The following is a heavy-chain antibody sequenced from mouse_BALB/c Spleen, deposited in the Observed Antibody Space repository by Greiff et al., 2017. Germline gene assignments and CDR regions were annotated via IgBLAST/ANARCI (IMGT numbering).Heavy chain of an antibody. V-gene: IGHV5-17*02. CDR3: ARAYYYGSSYFAY. J-gene: IGHJ3*01. CDR2: ISSGSSTI. D-gene: IGHD1-1*01. Sequence: EVNVVESGGGLVQPGGSRKLSCAASGFTFSSFGMHWVRQAPEKGLEWVAYISSGSSTIYYADTVKGRFTISRDNPKNTLFLQMTSLRSEDTAMYYCARAYYYGSSYFAYWGQGTLVTVSA. CDR1: GFTFSSFG.